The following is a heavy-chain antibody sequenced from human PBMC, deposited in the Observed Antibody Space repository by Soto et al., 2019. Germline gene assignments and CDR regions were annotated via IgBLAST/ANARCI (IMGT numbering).Heavy chain of an antibody. CDR3: ARDGYYYDSSSDY. J-gene: IGHJ4*02. CDR1: GFTFSSYS. CDR2: ISSSSSYI. V-gene: IGHV3-21*01. Sequence: GGSLRLSCAASGFTFSSYSMNWVRQAPGKGLEWVSSISSSSSYIYYADSVKGRFTISRDNAKNSLYLQMNSLRAEDTAAYYCARDGYYYDSSSDYWGQGTLVTVSS. D-gene: IGHD3-22*01.